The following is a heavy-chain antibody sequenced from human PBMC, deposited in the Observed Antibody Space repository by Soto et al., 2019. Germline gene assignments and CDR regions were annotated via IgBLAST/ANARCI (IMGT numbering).Heavy chain of an antibody. Sequence: PSETLSLTCTVSVDSITTYYWSWIRQPAGKGLEWIGRIDASGNTNYNPSLNSRVTMSIDTSKKQFSPKLTSVTAADTAIYYCARYSNNWFQTEGMDVWGQGTTVTVSS. CDR2: IDASGNT. CDR1: VDSITTYY. J-gene: IGHJ6*02. CDR3: ARYSNNWFQTEGMDV. D-gene: IGHD6-13*01. V-gene: IGHV4-4*07.